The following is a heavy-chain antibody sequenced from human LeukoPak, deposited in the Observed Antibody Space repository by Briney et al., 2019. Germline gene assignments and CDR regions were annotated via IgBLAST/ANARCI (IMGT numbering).Heavy chain of an antibody. CDR1: GGSISSSSYY. V-gene: IGHV4-39*01. D-gene: IGHD2-15*01. J-gene: IGHJ4*02. CDR2: IYYSGST. Sequence: SETLSLTCTVSGGSISSSSYYWGWIRQPPGKGLEWIGSIYYSGSTYYNPSLKSRVTISVDTSKNQFYLKLSSVTAADTAVYYCARLHRSGGSCSPFDYWGQGTLVTVSS. CDR3: ARLHRSGGSCSPFDY.